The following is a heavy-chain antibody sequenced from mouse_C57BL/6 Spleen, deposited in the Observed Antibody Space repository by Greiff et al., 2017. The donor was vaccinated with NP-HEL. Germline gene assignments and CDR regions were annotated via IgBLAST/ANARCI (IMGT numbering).Heavy chain of an antibody. CDR2: ISNGGGST. V-gene: IGHV5-12*01. D-gene: IGHD1-1*01. CDR3: ARHNYGRGFAY. Sequence: EVQVVESGGGLVQPGGSLKLSCAASGFTFSDYYMYWVRQTPEKRLEWVAYISNGGGSTYYPDTVKDRFTISSDKAKNTLYLQMSRLKAEDTAMDYCARHNYGRGFAYWGQGTLVTVSA. J-gene: IGHJ3*01. CDR1: GFTFSDYY.